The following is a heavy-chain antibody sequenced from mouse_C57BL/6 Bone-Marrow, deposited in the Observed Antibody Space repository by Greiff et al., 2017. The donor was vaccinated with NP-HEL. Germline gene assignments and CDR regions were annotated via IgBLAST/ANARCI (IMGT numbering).Heavy chain of an antibody. J-gene: IGHJ1*03. CDR2: IRNKANGYTT. V-gene: IGHV7-3*01. Sequence: EVKLMESGGGLVQPGGSLSLSCAASGFTFTDYYMSWVRQPPGKALAWLGFIRNKANGYTTEYSASVKGRFTISRDNSQSILYLQMNALRAEDSATYYCARYGLYWYFDVWGTGTTVTVSS. CDR1: GFTFTDYY. CDR3: ARYGLYWYFDV.